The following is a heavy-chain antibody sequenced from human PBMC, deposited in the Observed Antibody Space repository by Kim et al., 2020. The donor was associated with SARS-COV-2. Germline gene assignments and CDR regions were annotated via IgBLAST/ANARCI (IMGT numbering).Heavy chain of an antibody. Sequence: KYYGDSVQGRFTISRDNSNNTLFLHMHSLTAEDTAVYYCVRDLRSFYFDFWGQGTPVTVSS. CDR3: VRDLRSFYFDF. J-gene: IGHJ4*02. V-gene: IGHV3-33*01. CDR2: K. D-gene: IGHD3-16*02.